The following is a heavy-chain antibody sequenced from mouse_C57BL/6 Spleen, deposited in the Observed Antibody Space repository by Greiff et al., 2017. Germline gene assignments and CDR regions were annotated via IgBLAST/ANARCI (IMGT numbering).Heavy chain of an antibody. CDR1: GYTFTSYW. CDR3: ARNLGRGYYFDY. D-gene: IGHD2-10*02. CDR2: IHPNSGST. J-gene: IGHJ2*01. V-gene: IGHV1-64*01. Sequence: QVQLQQPGAELVKPGASVKLSCKASGYTFTSYWMHWVKQRPGQGLEWIGMIHPNSGSTNYNEKFKNNAILTVDQSSSTAYMQLSSLTSENSAVYYCARNLGRGYYFDYWGQGTTLTVSS.